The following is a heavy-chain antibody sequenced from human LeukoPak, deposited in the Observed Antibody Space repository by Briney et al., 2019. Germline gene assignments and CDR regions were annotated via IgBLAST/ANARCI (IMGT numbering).Heavy chain of an antibody. Sequence: RLXCAASGFTFSSYGXHWVCQAPGKXLEGVAFIRYDGSNKYYADSVKGGFTISRDNSKKRLYLQMKSLRDEDTDVYYCAKERSSCWYYFDYWGQGTLVTVSS. CDR1: GFTFSSYG. CDR2: IRYDGSNK. CDR3: AKERSSCWYYFDY. D-gene: IGHD6-19*01. V-gene: IGHV3-30*02. J-gene: IGHJ4*02.